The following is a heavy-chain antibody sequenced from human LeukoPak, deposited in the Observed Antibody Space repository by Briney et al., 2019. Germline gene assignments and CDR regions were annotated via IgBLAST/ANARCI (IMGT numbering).Heavy chain of an antibody. J-gene: IGHJ4*02. CDR2: ISGSGGST. Sequence: GGSLRLSCAASGFTFSSYAMSWVRQAPGKRLEWVSAISGSGGSTYYADSVKGRFTISRDNSKNTLYLQMNSLRAEDTAVYYCANRFPGGSYYFDYWGQGTLVTVSS. D-gene: IGHD1-26*01. CDR3: ANRFPGGSYYFDY. V-gene: IGHV3-23*01. CDR1: GFTFSSYA.